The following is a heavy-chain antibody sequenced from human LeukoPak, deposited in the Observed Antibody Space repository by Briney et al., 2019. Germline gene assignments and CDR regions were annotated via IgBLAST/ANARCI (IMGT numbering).Heavy chain of an antibody. D-gene: IGHD4-17*01. CDR2: ISYDGSNK. J-gene: IGHJ6*03. V-gene: IGHV3-30*18. Sequence: PGRSLRLSCAASGFTFSSYGMHWVRQAPGKGLEWVAVISYDGSNKYYADSVEGRFTISRDNSKNTLYLQMNSLRAEDTAVYYCAKDTEAYYYYYYMDVWGKGTTVTISS. CDR3: AKDTEAYYYYYYMDV. CDR1: GFTFSSYG.